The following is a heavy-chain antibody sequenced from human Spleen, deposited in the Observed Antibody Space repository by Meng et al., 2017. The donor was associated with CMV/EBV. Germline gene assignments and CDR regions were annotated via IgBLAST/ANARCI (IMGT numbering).Heavy chain of an antibody. V-gene: IGHV3-11*01. J-gene: IGHJ4*02. CDR1: GFTLSDYY. D-gene: IGHD4-17*01. CDR3: LREHYGDDFFDT. Sequence: GESLKISCAASGFTLSDYYVSWIRQAPGKGLEWFSYISSSGITIHYADAVKGRFIISRDTPKNSVYRQMNSLRAEDPAVYYCLREHYGDDFFDTWGQGTLVTVSS. CDR2: ISSSGITI.